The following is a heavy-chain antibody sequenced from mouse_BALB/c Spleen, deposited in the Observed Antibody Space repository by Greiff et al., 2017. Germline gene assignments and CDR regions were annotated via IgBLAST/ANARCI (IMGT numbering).Heavy chain of an antibody. V-gene: IGHV5-6-5*01. J-gene: IGHJ2*01. D-gene: IGHD1-1*01. CDR1: GFTFSSYA. CDR3: ARVTTPLDY. CDR2: ISSGGST. Sequence: EVKLMESGGGLVKPGGSLKLSCAASGFTFSSYAMSWVRQTPEKRLEWVASISSGGSTYYPDSVKGRFTISRDNARNILYLQMSSLRYEDTAMYYCARVTTPLDYWGQGTTLTVSS.